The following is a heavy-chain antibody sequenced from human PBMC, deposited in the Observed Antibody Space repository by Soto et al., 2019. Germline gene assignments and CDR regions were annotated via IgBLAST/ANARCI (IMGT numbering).Heavy chain of an antibody. CDR3: ARSYYYDSSGYHEYFQH. CDR1: GGTFSSYA. Sequence: QVQLVQSGAEVKKPGSSVKVSCKASGGTFSSYAISWVRQATGQGLEWMGGIIPIFGTANYAQKFQGRVTSTADESTSTAYMELSSLRSEDTAVYYCARSYYYDSSGYHEYFQHWGQGTLVTVSS. D-gene: IGHD3-22*01. J-gene: IGHJ1*01. CDR2: IIPIFGTA. V-gene: IGHV1-69*01.